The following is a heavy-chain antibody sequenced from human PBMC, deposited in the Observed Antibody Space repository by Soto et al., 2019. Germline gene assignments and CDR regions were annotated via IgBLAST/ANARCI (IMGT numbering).Heavy chain of an antibody. J-gene: IGHJ4*02. V-gene: IGHV4-31*03. CDR3: ARDWGSSGWPN. Sequence: KASETLSLTCTVSGHSLSGGGYYWSWIRQHPGKGLEWVGYIYFTGSTLYNPSLKSRLAMSLDTSKNQFSLRLTSVTAADTAVYFCARDWGSSGWPNWGQGTLVTVSS. CDR1: GHSLSGGGYY. D-gene: IGHD6-19*01. CDR2: IYFTGST.